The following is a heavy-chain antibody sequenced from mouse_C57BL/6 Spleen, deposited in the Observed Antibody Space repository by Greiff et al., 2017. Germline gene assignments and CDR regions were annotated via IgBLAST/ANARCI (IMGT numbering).Heavy chain of an antibody. D-gene: IGHD2-4*01. Sequence: QVQLQQPGAELVKPGASVKLSCKASGYTFTSYWMHWVKQRPGRGLEWIGRIDPNGGGTKYNEKFKGKATLTVDKPSSTAYMQLSSLTSEDSAVXSWARYYDYERGAMDYWGQGTSVTVSS. J-gene: IGHJ4*01. CDR3: ARYYDYERGAMDY. CDR2: IDPNGGGT. V-gene: IGHV1-72*01. CDR1: GYTFTSYW.